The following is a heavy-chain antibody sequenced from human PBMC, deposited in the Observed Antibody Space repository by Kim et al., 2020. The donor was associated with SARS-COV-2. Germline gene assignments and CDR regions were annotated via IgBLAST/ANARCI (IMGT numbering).Heavy chain of an antibody. CDR1: GYTFTSYD. V-gene: IGHV1-8*01. Sequence: ASVKVSCKASGYTFTSYDINWVRQATGQGLEWMGWMNPNSGNTGYAQKFQGRVTMTRNTSISTAYMELSSLRSEDTAVYYCARGSGRSYYWAYYYYGMDVWGQGTTVTVSS. D-gene: IGHD1-26*01. J-gene: IGHJ6*02. CDR3: ARGSGRSYYWAYYYYGMDV. CDR2: MNPNSGNT.